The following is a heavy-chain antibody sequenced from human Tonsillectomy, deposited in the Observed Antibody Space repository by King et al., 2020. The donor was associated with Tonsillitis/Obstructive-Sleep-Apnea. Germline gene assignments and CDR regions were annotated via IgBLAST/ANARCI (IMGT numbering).Heavy chain of an antibody. CDR1: GFTFSSYW. Sequence: VQLVESGGGLVQPGGSLRLSCAASGFTFSSYWMHWVRQAPGKGLVWVSRLKRDGSSTSYADSVKGRFTISRDNAKNTLYLQMNSLRAEDTAVYYCTIEAGRSYYMDVWGKGTTVTVSS. CDR2: LKRDGSST. CDR3: TIEAGRSYYMDV. J-gene: IGHJ6*03. D-gene: IGHD3-10*01. V-gene: IGHV3-74*01.